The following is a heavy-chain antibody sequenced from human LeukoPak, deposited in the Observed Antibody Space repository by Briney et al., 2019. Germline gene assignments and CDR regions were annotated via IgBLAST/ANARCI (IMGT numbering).Heavy chain of an antibody. V-gene: IGHV3-33*01. Sequence: GGSLRLSCAASGFTFSSYGMHWVRQAPGKGLEGVAVIWYDGSNKYYADSVKGRFTISRDNSKNTLYLQMNSLRAEDTAVYYCARDLFPAEKYYYDSSGYYPFDYWGQGTLVTVSS. CDR3: ARDLFPAEKYYYDSSGYYPFDY. CDR2: IWYDGSNK. CDR1: GFTFSSYG. D-gene: IGHD3-22*01. J-gene: IGHJ4*02.